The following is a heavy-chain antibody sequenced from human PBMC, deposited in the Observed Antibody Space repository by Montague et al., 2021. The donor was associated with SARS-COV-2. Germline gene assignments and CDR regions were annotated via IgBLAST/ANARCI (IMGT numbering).Heavy chain of an antibody. CDR3: ARDPNWGAH. D-gene: IGHD7-27*01. V-gene: IGHV3-7*05. J-gene: IGHJ4*02. Sequence: SLRLYCAASGFSFSTFWMTWVRQAPGKGLEWVASIKPDGSDKSYVESVKGRFTISRDNARNSLYLQLNNLRAEDTAVYYCARDPNWGAHWGQGNLVTVSS. CDR1: GFSFSTFW. CDR2: IKPDGSDK.